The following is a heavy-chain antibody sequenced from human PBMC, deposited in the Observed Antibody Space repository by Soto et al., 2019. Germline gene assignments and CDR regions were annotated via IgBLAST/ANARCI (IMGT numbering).Heavy chain of an antibody. CDR3: ASHHTSGWLYFDS. Sequence: QLQLLESGGDLVKPGGSLRLSCAASGFIVSGNDLSWIRQAPGKGLEWVSSISSSGRAIYYADSVKGRFTISRDNAKDSLYLQMSSLRAEDTAIYYCASHHTSGWLYFDSWGQGTLVTVSS. D-gene: IGHD6-19*01. V-gene: IGHV3-11*01. J-gene: IGHJ4*02. CDR1: GFIVSGND. CDR2: ISSSGRAI.